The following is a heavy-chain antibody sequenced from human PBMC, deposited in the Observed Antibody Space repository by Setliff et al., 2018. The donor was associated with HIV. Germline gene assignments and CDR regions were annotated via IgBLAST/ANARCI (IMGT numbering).Heavy chain of an antibody. CDR1: GGTFSSYP. D-gene: IGHD7-27*01. J-gene: IGHJ4*02. Sequence: SVKVSCKASGGTFSSYPISWVRQAPGQGLEWMGKIIPMFGAADYAQRFQARVTITAEESTRTAYMELSSLQSEDTAVYYCARATGDLAPFDDWGQGTLVTVSS. CDR2: IIPMFGAA. V-gene: IGHV1-69*13. CDR3: ARATGDLAPFDD.